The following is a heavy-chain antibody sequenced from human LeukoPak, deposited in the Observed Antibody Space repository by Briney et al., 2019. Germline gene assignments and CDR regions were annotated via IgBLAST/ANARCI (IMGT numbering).Heavy chain of an antibody. CDR3: AKGRSGWYFDL. CDR2: VSYDGSNK. Sequence: PGRSLRLSCAASGFTFSNFGMTWVRQAPGKGLEWVAVVSYDGSNKYYADSVKGRFTISRDNSKYTLYLQMNSLRAEDTAVYYCAKGRSGWYFDLWGRGTLVTVSS. V-gene: IGHV3-30*18. J-gene: IGHJ2*01. CDR1: GFTFSNFG.